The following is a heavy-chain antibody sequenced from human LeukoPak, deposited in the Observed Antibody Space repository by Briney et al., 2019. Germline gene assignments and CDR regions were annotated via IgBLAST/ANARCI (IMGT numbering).Heavy chain of an antibody. D-gene: IGHD3-3*01. J-gene: IGHJ3*02. CDR2: IKQDGSEK. CDR3: ARARTTIFGVVRGVFDI. CDR1: GFTFSSCA. V-gene: IGHV3-7*01. Sequence: GRSLRLSCAASGFTFSSCAMSWVRQAPGKGLEWVANIKQDGSEKYYVDSVKGRFTISRDNAKNSLYLQMNSLRAEDTAVYYCARARTTIFGVVRGVFDIWGQGTMVTVSS.